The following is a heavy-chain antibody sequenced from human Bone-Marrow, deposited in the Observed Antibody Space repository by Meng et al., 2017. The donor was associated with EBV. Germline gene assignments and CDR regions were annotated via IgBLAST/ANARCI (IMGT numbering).Heavy chain of an antibody. CDR2: ISSSSSYI. V-gene: IGHV3-21*01. CDR1: GFTFSSYS. J-gene: IGHJ4*02. CDR3: ARGGSSFYDY. D-gene: IGHD6-6*01. Sequence: EVQLVESGGXLVKQGGSPXLSCAASGFTFSSYSMNWVRQAPGKGLEWVSSISSSSSYITYADSVKGRFTISRDNAKNSLYLQMNSLRAEDTAVYYCARGGSSFYDYWGQGTLVNVSS.